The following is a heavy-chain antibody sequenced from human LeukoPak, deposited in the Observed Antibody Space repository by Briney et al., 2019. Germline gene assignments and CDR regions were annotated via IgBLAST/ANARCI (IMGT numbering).Heavy chain of an antibody. V-gene: IGHV3-21*01. Sequence: NPGGSLRLSCAASGFTFSSYSMNWVRQAPGKGLEWVSSISSSSYIYYADSVKGRFTISRDNAKNSLYLQMNSLRAEDTAVYYCARGGVIAVAGTNYFDYWGQGTLVTVSS. CDR2: ISSSSYI. J-gene: IGHJ4*02. CDR3: ARGGVIAVAGTNYFDY. D-gene: IGHD6-19*01. CDR1: GFTFSSYS.